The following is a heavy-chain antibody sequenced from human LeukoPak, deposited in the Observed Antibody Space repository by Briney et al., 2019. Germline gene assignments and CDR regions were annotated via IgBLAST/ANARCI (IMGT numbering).Heavy chain of an antibody. D-gene: IGHD6-6*01. J-gene: IGHJ4*02. CDR2: IYSGGGT. V-gene: IGHV3-53*01. Sequence: PGGSLRLSSAASGFTVSSNYMTWVRQAPGKGLEWVSVIYSGGGTFYADSVKGRFTISRDNSKNTMYLQMNSLRAEDTAVYYCGRGPSVAGRGGDYRGQGTLVTVSS. CDR3: GRGPSVAGRGGDY. CDR1: GFTVSSNY.